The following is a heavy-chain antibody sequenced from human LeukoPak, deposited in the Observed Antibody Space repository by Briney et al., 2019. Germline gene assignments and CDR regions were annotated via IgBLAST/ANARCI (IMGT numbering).Heavy chain of an antibody. CDR3: TRGSIAYYYMDV. V-gene: IGHV4-34*01. J-gene: IGHJ6*03. CDR1: GGSFSGYY. D-gene: IGHD3-22*01. Sequence: SETLSLTCAVYGGSFSGYYWSWIRQPPGKGLEWIGKINHSGSTNYNPSLKSRVTISVDTSKNQFSLKLSSVTAADTAVYYCTRGSIAYYYMDVWGKGTTVTISS. CDR2: INHSGST.